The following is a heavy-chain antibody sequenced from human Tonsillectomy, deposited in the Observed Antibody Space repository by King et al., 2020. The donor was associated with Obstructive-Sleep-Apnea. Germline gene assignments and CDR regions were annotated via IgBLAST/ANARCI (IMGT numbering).Heavy chain of an antibody. D-gene: IGHD3-22*01. Sequence: QLQESGPGLVKPSETLSLTCTVSCGSISSSRYYWGWIRQPPGKGLEVIGSISYSGSTCYNPSLNSRVTISLYTSKNQFSLKLSSVTAADTAVYYCARDRYYDSSGYNWFDPWGQGTLVTVSS. CDR2: ISYSGST. J-gene: IGHJ5*02. CDR3: ARDRYYDSSGYNWFDP. CDR1: CGSISSSRYY. V-gene: IGHV4-39*07.